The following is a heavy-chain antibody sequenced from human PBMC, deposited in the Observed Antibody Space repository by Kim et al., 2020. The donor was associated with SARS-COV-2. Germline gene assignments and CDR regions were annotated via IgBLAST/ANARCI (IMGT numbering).Heavy chain of an antibody. Sequence: ASVKVSCKASGYTFTSYYMHWVRQAPGQGLEWMGIINPSGGSTSYAQKFQGRVTMTRDTSTSTVYMELSSLRSEDTAVYYCARELGGRSSGRGNSDVYWGQGTLVTVSS. CDR1: GYTFTSYY. CDR3: ARELGGRSSGRGNSDVY. J-gene: IGHJ4*02. V-gene: IGHV1-46*01. CDR2: INPSGGST. D-gene: IGHD6-19*01.